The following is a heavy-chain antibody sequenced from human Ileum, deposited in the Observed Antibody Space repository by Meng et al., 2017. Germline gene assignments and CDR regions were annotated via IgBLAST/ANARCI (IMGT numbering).Heavy chain of an antibody. CDR2: INHSGST. Sequence: QVQLQQWGAGLLEPSETLSLTWAVYGGSFSGYYWSWIRQPPGKGLEWIGEINHSGSTNYNPSLKSRVTISVETSKNQFSLKLSSVTAADTAVYYCAKGSGGYFDLWGRGTLVTVSS. J-gene: IGHJ2*01. D-gene: IGHD6-19*01. CDR3: AKGSGGYFDL. CDR1: GGSFSGYY. V-gene: IGHV4-34*01.